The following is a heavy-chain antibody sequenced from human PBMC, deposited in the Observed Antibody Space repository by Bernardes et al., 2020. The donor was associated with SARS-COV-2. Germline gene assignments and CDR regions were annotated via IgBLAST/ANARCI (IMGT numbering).Heavy chain of an antibody. Sequence: GSLRLSCAASGFTFSSYWMSWVRQVPGQGLEWVANIKHDGSEKYYVDSVKGRFTISRDNSKNALFLEVKSLRAEDTAVYYCARDQWFCTGGVCPFDCWGRGTLVTVSS. CDR2: IKHDGSEK. CDR3: ARDQWFCTGGVCPFDC. V-gene: IGHV3-7*03. D-gene: IGHD2-8*02. J-gene: IGHJ4*02. CDR1: GFTFSSYW.